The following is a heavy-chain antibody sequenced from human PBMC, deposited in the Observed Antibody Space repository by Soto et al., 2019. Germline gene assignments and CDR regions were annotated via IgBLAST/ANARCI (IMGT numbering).Heavy chain of an antibody. CDR2: INPKFGDT. V-gene: IGHV1-2*02. CDR1: GYTFTAYY. CDR3: ARNMDYYYGPGSGNGHGF. D-gene: IGHD3-10*01. J-gene: IGHJ6*02. Sequence: QVQLVQSGAEVKEPGDSVRVSCEASGYTFTAYYIHWVWQAPGQGLEWMGWINPKFGDTTYAQDFQGRVSMTRDMSMSTVYMDLSRLTSDDTAIYYGARNMDYYYGPGSGNGHGFWGQGTTVTVFS.